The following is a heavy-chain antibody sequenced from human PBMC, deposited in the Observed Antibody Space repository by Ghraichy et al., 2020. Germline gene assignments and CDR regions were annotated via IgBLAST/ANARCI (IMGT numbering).Heavy chain of an antibody. Sequence: GGSLRLSCVVSGVPFNTYAMSWVRQAPGKGLEWVSSISGSGGDTYYADSVKGRFTISRDNSKNTLYLQMNSLRAEDTAVFYCAKDRYTPKQWHPLDYWGQETLFTVSS. CDR2: ISGSGGDT. CDR3: AKDRYTPKQWHPLDY. J-gene: IGHJ4*02. V-gene: IGHV3-23*01. CDR1: GVPFNTYA. D-gene: IGHD6-19*01.